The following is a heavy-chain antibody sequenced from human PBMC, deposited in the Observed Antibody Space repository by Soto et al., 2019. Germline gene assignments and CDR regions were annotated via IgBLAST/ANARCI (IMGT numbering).Heavy chain of an antibody. Sequence: GEPRLSRAASGSTFSSYGISWVRYVPGNGLDWLSDISASGLSTYYPDSVKGRFTISRDNSKDTLYLQMNSLRAEDTAVFFFVNVGMAALPFVYWGQGTLLSVSS. CDR2: ISASGLST. D-gene: IGHD6-6*01. J-gene: IGHJ4*02. CDR1: GSTFSSYG. CDR3: VNVGMAALPFVY. V-gene: IGHV3-23*01.